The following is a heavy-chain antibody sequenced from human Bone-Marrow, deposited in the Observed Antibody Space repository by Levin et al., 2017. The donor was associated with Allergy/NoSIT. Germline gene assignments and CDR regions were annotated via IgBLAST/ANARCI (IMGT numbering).Heavy chain of an antibody. Sequence: QLGESLKISCAASGFTFSSYEMDWVRQAPGKGLEWVSYISSSGSAIYYADSVNGRFTISRDDAKNSLYLQMNSLRAEDTAVYYCARAGGYCASGSCYHYFDFWGQGTLVTVSS. J-gene: IGHJ4*02. D-gene: IGHD2-15*01. CDR1: GFTFSSYE. CDR2: ISSSGSAI. V-gene: IGHV3-48*03. CDR3: ARAGGYCASGSCYHYFDF.